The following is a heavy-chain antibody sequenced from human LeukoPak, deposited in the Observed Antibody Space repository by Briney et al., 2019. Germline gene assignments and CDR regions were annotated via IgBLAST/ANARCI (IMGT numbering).Heavy chain of an antibody. D-gene: IGHD3-22*01. CDR3: ARFRYDSSD. CDR1: GFTFSSYA. V-gene: IGHV3-30-3*01. J-gene: IGHJ4*02. Sequence: PGRSLRLSCAASGFTFSSYAMHWVRQAPGKGLEWVAVISYDGSNKYYADSVKGRFTISRDNSKNTLYLQMNSLRAEDTAVYYCARFRYDSSDWGQGTLVTVSS. CDR2: ISYDGSNK.